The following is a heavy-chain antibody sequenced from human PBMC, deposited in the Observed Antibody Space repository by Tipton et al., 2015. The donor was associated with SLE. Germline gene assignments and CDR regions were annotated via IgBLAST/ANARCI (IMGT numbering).Heavy chain of an antibody. Sequence: SLRLSCAASGFTFKHAWMSWVRQAPGKGLEWVGRIKNKGDGATTDYTAPVKGRFTISRDDSRNRLFLQMSNLKTEDTAVYYCTTEEQWRAWGLGTLVIVPS. CDR2: IKNKGDGATT. D-gene: IGHD6-19*01. CDR1: GFTFKHAW. V-gene: IGHV3-15*01. J-gene: IGHJ5*02. CDR3: TTEEQWRA.